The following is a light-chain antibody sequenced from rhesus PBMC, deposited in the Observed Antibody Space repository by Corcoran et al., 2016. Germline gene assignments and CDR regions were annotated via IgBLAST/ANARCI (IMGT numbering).Light chain of an antibody. J-gene: IGKJ1*01. CDR2: GAS. CDR1: QGVSSY. CDR3: YPPISGWT. Sequence: QVILTQSPATLSLSPWERATLSCRASQGVSSYLAWYQQKPGQAPRLLIYGASRRATGFPDRLSGSGSGTDFPLPFSSLAPEDVRVYPCYPPISGWTVGQGTKVDIK. V-gene: IGKV3-10*01.